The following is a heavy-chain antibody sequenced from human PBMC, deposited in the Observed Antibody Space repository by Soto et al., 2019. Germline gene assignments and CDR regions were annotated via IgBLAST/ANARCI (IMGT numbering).Heavy chain of an antibody. CDR3: ARSGITIFGVVIRHYYGMDV. D-gene: IGHD3-3*01. CDR2: IYHSGST. J-gene: IGHJ6*02. CDR1: GGSISSSNW. Sequence: SETLSLTCAVSGGSISSSNWWSWVRQPPGKGLEWIGEIYHSGSTNYNPSLKSRVTISVDKSKNQFSLKLRSVTAADTAVYYCARSGITIFGVVIRHYYGMDVWGQGTTVT. V-gene: IGHV4-4*02.